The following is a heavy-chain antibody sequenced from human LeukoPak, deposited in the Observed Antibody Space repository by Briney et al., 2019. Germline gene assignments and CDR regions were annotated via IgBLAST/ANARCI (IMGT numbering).Heavy chain of an antibody. CDR3: AKLWGYYYMDV. CDR1: GFTFSSYG. D-gene: IGHD2-21*01. J-gene: IGHJ6*03. V-gene: IGHV3-48*01. Sequence: GGSLRLSCAASGFTFSSYGMNWVHQAPGKGLEWVSYISSGSSTIYYADSVKGRFTISRDNAKNSLYLQMNSLRAEATAVYYCAKLWGYYYMDVWGKGTTVTVSS. CDR2: ISSGSSTI.